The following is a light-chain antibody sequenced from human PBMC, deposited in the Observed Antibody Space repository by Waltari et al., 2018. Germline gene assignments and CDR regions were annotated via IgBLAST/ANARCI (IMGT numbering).Light chain of an antibody. Sequence: VLTQSPGTLSLSPGERATLSCRASQSLTKRDLAWYQQKPGQPPRLLIYGASRRAAGIPDRFSGSGSGTDFTLTISRLEPEDSAVYYCQQYGSSILYTFGQGTKLEIK. CDR1: QSLTKRD. J-gene: IGKJ2*01. CDR3: QQYGSSILYT. CDR2: GAS. V-gene: IGKV3-20*01.